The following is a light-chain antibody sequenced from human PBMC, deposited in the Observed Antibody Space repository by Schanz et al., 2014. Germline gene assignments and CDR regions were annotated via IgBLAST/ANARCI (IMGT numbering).Light chain of an antibody. J-gene: IGLJ1*01. CDR1: SSDVGGHDY. V-gene: IGLV2-8*01. CDR3: SSFAGSNNLYV. CDR2: QVT. Sequence: QSSLTQPPSASGAPGQSVTISCTGTSSDVGGHDYVSWYQHHPGKAPKVMIYQVTKRPSGVPDRFSGSKSGNTASLTVSGLQAEDEADYYCSSFAGSNNLYVFGIGTKLTVL.